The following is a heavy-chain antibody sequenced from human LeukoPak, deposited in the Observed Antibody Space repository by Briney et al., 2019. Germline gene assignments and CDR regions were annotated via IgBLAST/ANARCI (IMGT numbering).Heavy chain of an antibody. Sequence: ASVKVSCKASGYTFTSYDINWVRQATGQGLEWMGWMNPNSGNTGYAQKFQGRVTMTRNTSISTAYMELSSLRSEDTAVYYCARVWAVARKILCYWGQGTLVTVSS. CDR3: ARVWAVARKILCY. CDR1: GYTFTSYD. V-gene: IGHV1-8*01. CDR2: MNPNSGNT. D-gene: IGHD6-19*01. J-gene: IGHJ4*02.